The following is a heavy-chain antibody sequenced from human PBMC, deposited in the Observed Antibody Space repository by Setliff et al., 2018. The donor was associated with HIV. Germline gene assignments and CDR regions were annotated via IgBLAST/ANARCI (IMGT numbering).Heavy chain of an antibody. CDR3: ARGGGVYCSGGSCYTSVDFQH. D-gene: IGHD2-15*01. V-gene: IGHV1-8*02. J-gene: IGHJ1*01. Sequence: ASVKVSCKASGGTFSSFAISWVRRATGQGLEWMGWMNPNSGNTGYAQKFQGRVTMTRNTSIRTAYMELSSLRSEDTAVYYCARGGGVYCSGGSCYTSVDFQHWGQGTLVTVSS. CDR2: MNPNSGNT. CDR1: GGTFSSFA.